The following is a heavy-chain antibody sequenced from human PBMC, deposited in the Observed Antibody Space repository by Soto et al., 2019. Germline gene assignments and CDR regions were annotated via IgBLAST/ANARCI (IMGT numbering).Heavy chain of an antibody. CDR1: GGSISSYY. J-gene: IGHJ2*01. Sequence: QVQLQESGPGLVKPSETLSLTYTVSGGSISSYYWNWIRQPPGKGLEWIGYIYSSGSTKYNPSLKSRVIISVDTSKNQFSLKLSSVTAADTAVYYCARKGDQNWYFDLWGGGTLVTVSS. CDR3: ARKGDQNWYFDL. D-gene: IGHD2-21*02. CDR2: IYSSGST. V-gene: IGHV4-59*08.